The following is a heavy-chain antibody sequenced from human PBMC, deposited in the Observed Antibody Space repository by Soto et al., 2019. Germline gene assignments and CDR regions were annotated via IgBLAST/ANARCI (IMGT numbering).Heavy chain of an antibody. J-gene: IGHJ6*02. D-gene: IGHD5-18*01. CDR1: GYNFATDW. CDR2: IYPADSDT. V-gene: IGHV5-51*01. CDR3: ARYWHSYSLDYYRGMDV. Sequence: GESLKISCTGSGYNFATDWIGWVRQMPGKGLEWMGIIYPADSDTRYSPSSQGQVTISADKSISTAYLQWSSLKASDTAMYFCARYWHSYSLDYYRGMDVWGQGTTDNVSS.